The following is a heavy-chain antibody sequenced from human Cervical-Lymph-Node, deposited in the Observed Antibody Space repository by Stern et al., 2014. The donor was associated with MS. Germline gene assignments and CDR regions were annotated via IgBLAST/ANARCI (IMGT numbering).Heavy chain of an antibody. D-gene: IGHD3-3*01. Sequence: QVTLRESGPALVKPTQTLTLTCTFSGFSLSTSGMRVSWIRQPPGKALEWLARIDWNDDKFYSTSLKTRLTIAKDTSKSQVVLTMTNMDLVDTATYYCARISWSKIDYWGQGTLVTVSS. V-gene: IGHV2-70*04. CDR1: GFSLSTSGMR. J-gene: IGHJ4*02. CDR2: IDWNDDK. CDR3: ARISWSKIDY.